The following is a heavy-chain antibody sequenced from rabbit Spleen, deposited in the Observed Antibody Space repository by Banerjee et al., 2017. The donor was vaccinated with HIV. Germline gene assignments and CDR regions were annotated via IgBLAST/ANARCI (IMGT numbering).Heavy chain of an antibody. CDR2: IYAGSSGST. V-gene: IGHV1S45*01. D-gene: IGHD8-1*01. Sequence: QEQLVESGGGLVKPGTSLTLTCIASGVSFSGSSYMCWVRQAPGKGLEWIACIYAGSSGSTYSATWAKGRFTISKTSSTTVTLQMTSLTVADTATYFCARDAGTSFSTYGMDLWGPGTLVTVS. J-gene: IGHJ6*01. CDR3: ARDAGTSFSTYGMDL. CDR1: GVSFSGSSY.